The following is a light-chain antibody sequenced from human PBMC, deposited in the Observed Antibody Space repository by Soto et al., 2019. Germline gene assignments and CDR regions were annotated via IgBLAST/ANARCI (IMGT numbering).Light chain of an antibody. CDR1: QSITNR. V-gene: IGKV1-5*01. J-gene: IGKJ1*01. CDR2: DAS. Sequence: DVQRPQSPSTLSASVGDRVTITCRASQSITNRLAWYQQRPGKAPKVLIYDASSVESGVPSRFSGSGSGTEFILTISSLQPDDFATYCCQHYGGRWAFGQGAKVDIK. CDR3: QHYGGRWA.